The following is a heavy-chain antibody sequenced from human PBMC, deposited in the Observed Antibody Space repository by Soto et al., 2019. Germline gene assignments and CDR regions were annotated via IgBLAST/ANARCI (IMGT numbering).Heavy chain of an antibody. CDR3: ARGPFPEFGGRGYGMDV. V-gene: IGHV1-18*01. Sequence: GASVKFSCKASGYTFTSYGISWVRQAPGQGLEWMGWISAYNGNTNYAQKLQGRVTMTTDTSTSTAYMELRSLRSDDTAVYYCARGPFPEFGGRGYGMDVWGQGTTVTVSS. CDR2: ISAYNGNT. D-gene: IGHD3-16*01. CDR1: GYTFTSYG. J-gene: IGHJ6*02.